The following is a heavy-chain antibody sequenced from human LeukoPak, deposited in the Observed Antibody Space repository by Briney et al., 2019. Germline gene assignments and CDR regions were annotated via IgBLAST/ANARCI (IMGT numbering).Heavy chain of an antibody. CDR3: STLTSRGLSDS. V-gene: IGHV3-15*07. J-gene: IGHJ4*02. CDR1: GFTFTNAW. D-gene: IGHD1-20*01. Sequence: GGSLRLSCAASGFTFTNAWMNWVRQAPGRGLEWVGRIKSKADGQTIDYAAPVKGRFTFSRDYSKNMLYLQMNSLKSEDTAVYYCSTLTSRGLSDSWGQGTLVTVSS. CDR2: IKSKADGQTI.